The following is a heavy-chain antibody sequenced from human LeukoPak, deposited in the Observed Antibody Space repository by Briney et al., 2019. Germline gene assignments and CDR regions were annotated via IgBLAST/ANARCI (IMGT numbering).Heavy chain of an antibody. CDR3: ARGRYSSSWYEWHNWLDP. Sequence: SETLSLTCTVSGGSISSYYWSWIRQPPGKGLEWIGYIYYSGSTNYNPSLKSRVTISVDTSKNQFSLKLSSVTAADTAVYYCARGRYSSSWYEWHNWLDPWGQGTLVAVSS. J-gene: IGHJ5*02. CDR2: IYYSGST. V-gene: IGHV4-59*12. D-gene: IGHD6-13*01. CDR1: GGSISSYY.